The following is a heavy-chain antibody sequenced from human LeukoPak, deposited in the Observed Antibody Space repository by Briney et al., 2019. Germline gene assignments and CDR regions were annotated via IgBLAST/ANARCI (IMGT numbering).Heavy chain of an antibody. Sequence: SVKVSCKASGGTFSSYAISWVRQAPGQGLEWMGGIIPILGIANYAQKFQGRVTITADKPTSTAYMELSSLRSEDTAVSYCARDTAAAIPFDYWGQGTLVTVSS. V-gene: IGHV1-69*10. CDR3: ARDTAAAIPFDY. J-gene: IGHJ4*02. CDR2: IIPILGIA. D-gene: IGHD2-2*01. CDR1: GGTFSSYA.